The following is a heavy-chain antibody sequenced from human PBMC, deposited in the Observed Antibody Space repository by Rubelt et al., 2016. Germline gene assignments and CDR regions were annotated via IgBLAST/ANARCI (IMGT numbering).Heavy chain of an antibody. Sequence: QVQLVQSGAEVKKPGASVKVSCKASGYTFTSYSMHWVRQAPGQKLEWMGWINAGNGNTKYSQKFQGRVTITRDTSASTAYMEPSSLTSEDTAVYDCARKGARGYGRVGRCPLHWFDPWGQGTLVTVSS. CDR1: GYTFTSYS. CDR2: INAGNGNT. V-gene: IGHV1-3*01. CDR3: ARKGARGYGRVGRCPLHWFDP. D-gene: IGHD2-15*01. J-gene: IGHJ5*02.